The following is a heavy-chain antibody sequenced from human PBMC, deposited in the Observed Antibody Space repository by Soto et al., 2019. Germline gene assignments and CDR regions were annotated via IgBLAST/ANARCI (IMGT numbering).Heavy chain of an antibody. CDR3: ARGAPVVIPAATNWFDP. J-gene: IGHJ5*02. V-gene: IGHV1-69*06. D-gene: IGHD2-2*01. CDR2: IIPIFATP. CDR1: GGFNSYS. Sequence: QVQLVQSGAEVKKTGSSVKVYCKGSGGFNSYSISWVRQAPGQGPEWMGGIIPIFATPTYAQKFEGRVTITAGKATSTAYMAPSRLTSDVTAVYYCARGAPVVIPAATNWFDPGGQGIHVSFSS.